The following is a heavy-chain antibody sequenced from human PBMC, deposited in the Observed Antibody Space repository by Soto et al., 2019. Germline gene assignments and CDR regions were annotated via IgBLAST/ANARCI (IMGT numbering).Heavy chain of an antibody. CDR1: GGTFSSYA. CDR3: ASGDLYCSGGSCYLGGYYFDY. J-gene: IGHJ4*02. Sequence: SVKVSCKASGGTFSSYAISWVRQAPGQGLEWMGGIIPIFGTANYAQKFQGRVTITADESTSTAYMELSSLRSEDTAVYYCASGDLYCSGGSCYLGGYYFDYWGKGTLVTVSS. D-gene: IGHD2-15*01. V-gene: IGHV1-69*13. CDR2: IIPIFGTA.